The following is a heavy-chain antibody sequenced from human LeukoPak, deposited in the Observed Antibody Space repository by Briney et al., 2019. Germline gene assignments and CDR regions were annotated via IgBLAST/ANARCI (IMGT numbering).Heavy chain of an antibody. J-gene: IGHJ5*02. CDR1: GGSISSYY. D-gene: IGHD2-2*01. V-gene: IGHV4-59*08. CDR3: AGQDMPRGTTYGWFDP. Sequence: SETLSLTCTVSGGSISSYYWSWIRQPPGKGLEWIGYIYYSGSTNYNPFLKSRVTISVDTSKNQFSLKLSSVTAADTAVYYCAGQDMPRGTTYGWFDPWGQGTLVTVSS. CDR2: IYYSGST.